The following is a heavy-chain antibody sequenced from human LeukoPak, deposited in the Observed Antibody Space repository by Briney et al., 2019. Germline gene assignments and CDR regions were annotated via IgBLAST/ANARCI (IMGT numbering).Heavy chain of an antibody. J-gene: IGHJ4*02. D-gene: IGHD6-13*01. Sequence: GGSLRLSCAASGFTFSSYGMHWVRQAPGKGLEWVAVISYDGSNKYYADSVKGRLTISRDNSKNTVYLHMNSLRADDTALYYCAREGGRAAAGRFDYWGQGTLVTVSS. V-gene: IGHV3-30*03. CDR1: GFTFSSYG. CDR3: AREGGRAAAGRFDY. CDR2: ISYDGSNK.